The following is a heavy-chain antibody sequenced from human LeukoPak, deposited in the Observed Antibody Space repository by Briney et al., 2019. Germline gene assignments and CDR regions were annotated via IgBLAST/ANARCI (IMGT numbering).Heavy chain of an antibody. V-gene: IGHV5-51*01. CDR1: GYRFTRYW. CDR2: IYPGETDT. CDR3: ARTDSSGYYGAFDP. Sequence: GEPLKISCKGYGYRFTRYWIGWVRQMPGKGLEWMGIIYPGETDTKYSPSFQGQITISADKSISTAYLQWSSLKASDTAMYYCARTDSSGYYGAFDPWGQGTLVTVSS. D-gene: IGHD3-22*01. J-gene: IGHJ5*02.